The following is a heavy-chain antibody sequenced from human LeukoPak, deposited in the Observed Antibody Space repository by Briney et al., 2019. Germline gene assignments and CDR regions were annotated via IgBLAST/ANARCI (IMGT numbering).Heavy chain of an antibody. V-gene: IGHV1-18*01. Sequence: GASVKVSCKASGYTFTSYDINWVRQATGQGLEWMGWISAYNGNTNYAQKLQGRVTMTTDTSTSTAYMELRSLRSDDTAVYYCARVELRPTYYDFWSGTAPYYYMDVWGKGTTVTVSS. CDR2: ISAYNGNT. CDR1: GYTFTSYD. CDR3: ARVELRPTYYDFWSGTAPYYYMDV. D-gene: IGHD3-3*01. J-gene: IGHJ6*03.